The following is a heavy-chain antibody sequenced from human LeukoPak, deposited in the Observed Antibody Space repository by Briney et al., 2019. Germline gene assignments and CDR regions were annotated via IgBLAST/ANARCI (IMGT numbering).Heavy chain of an antibody. CDR3: ARNMGDY. CDR1: EFSFSTYW. CDR2: IKQDGSEK. J-gene: IGHJ4*02. V-gene: IGHV3-7*04. D-gene: IGHD2/OR15-2a*01. Sequence: PGGSLRLSCAASEFSFSTYWMTWVRQAPGKGLEWVANIKQDGSEKNYVDSVKGRFTISRDNAKNSLSLQMDSLRAEDTALYYCARNMGDYWGQGTLVTVSS.